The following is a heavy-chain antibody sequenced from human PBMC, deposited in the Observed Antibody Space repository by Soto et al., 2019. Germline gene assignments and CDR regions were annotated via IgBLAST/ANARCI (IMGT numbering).Heavy chain of an antibody. CDR1: GFTIENSV. CDR2: ITGAGDGT. CDR3: ARAQKWRQLSLNVFDL. V-gene: IGHV3-74*01. D-gene: IGHD5-18*01. Sequence: EVQLVESGGGLVQTGGSLRLSCVASGFTIENSVMHWVRQTPGKGLMWVSRITGAGDGTLYADSVQGRFTISRDNAKNTVYLHMTGLRVEETAVYYCARAQKWRQLSLNVFDLWGQGKTVTVSS. J-gene: IGHJ3*01.